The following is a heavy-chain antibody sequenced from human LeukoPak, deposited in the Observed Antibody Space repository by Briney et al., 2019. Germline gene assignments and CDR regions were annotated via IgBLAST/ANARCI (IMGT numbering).Heavy chain of an antibody. D-gene: IGHD4-23*01. CDR3: ARQSRGNSVGFDY. CDR2: VYYSGST. V-gene: IGHV4-59*08. Sequence: SETLSLTCTVSGGSISSYYWSWIRQPPGKGLEWIGYVYYSGSTNYNPSLKSRVSISVDTSKNQFSLKLTSVTVADTAVYYCARQSRGNSVGFDYWGPGTLVTVSS. J-gene: IGHJ4*02. CDR1: GGSISSYY.